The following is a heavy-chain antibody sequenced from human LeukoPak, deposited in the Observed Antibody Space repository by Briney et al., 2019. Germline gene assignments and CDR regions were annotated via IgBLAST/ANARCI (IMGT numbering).Heavy chain of an antibody. V-gene: IGHV4-39*07. CDR1: GESFVGYY. J-gene: IGHJ4*02. CDR2: IYYSGST. D-gene: IGHD6-19*01. CDR3: ARADESPYISGRYYDY. Sequence: SETLSLTCAVYGESFVGYYWGWIRQPPGKGLEWIGSIYYSGSTYYKPSLKSRVTISVDTSKNQFSLKLSSVTAADTAVYYCARADESPYISGRYYDYWGQGTLVTVSS.